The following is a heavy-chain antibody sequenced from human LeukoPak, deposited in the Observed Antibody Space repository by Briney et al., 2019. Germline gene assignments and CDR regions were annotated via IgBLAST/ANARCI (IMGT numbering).Heavy chain of an antibody. V-gene: IGHV3-33*06. CDR3: AKEGLLWFGELLSIDAFDI. Sequence: PGRSLRLSCAASGFTFSSYGMHWVRQAPGKGLEWVAVIWYDGSNKYYADSVKGRFTISRDNSKNTLYLQMNSLRAEDTAVYYCAKEGLLWFGELLSIDAFDIWGQGTMVTVSS. D-gene: IGHD3-10*01. J-gene: IGHJ3*02. CDR1: GFTFSSYG. CDR2: IWYDGSNK.